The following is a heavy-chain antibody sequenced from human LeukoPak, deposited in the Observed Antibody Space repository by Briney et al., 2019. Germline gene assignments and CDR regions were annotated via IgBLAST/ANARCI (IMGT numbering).Heavy chain of an antibody. D-gene: IGHD3-3*01. Sequence: ASVKVSCKASGYTFTSYYMHWVRQAPGQGLEWMGIINPSGGSTSYAQKFQGRVTMTRDTSTSTVYMELSSPRSEDTAVYYCARECVKEWSYDYWGQGTLVTVSS. CDR2: INPSGGST. CDR3: ARECVKEWSYDY. CDR1: GYTFTSYY. V-gene: IGHV1-46*01. J-gene: IGHJ4*02.